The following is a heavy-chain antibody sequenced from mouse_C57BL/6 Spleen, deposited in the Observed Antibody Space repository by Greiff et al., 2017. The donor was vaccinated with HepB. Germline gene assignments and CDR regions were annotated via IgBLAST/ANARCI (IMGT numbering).Heavy chain of an antibody. D-gene: IGHD1-1*01. CDR1: GYAFSSSW. CDR3: ARWGTTVVARNYAMDY. J-gene: IGHJ4*01. V-gene: IGHV1-82*01. Sequence: QVQLKESGPELVKPGASVKISCKASGYAFSSSWMNWVKQRPGKGLEWIGRIYPGDGDTNYNGKFKGKATLTADKSSSTAYMQLRSLTSEDSAVYFCARWGTTVVARNYAMDYWGQGTSVTVSS. CDR2: IYPGDGDT.